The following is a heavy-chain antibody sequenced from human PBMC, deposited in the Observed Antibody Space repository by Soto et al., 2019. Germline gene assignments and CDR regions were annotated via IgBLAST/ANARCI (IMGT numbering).Heavy chain of an antibody. Sequence: QVQLQESGPGLVKPSQTLSLTCTVSGGSISSGGYYWSWIRQHPGKGLEWIGYIDYSGSTYYNPSLKSRVTISVDTSKNRFSLKLSSVTAADAAVYYCARECPTNGMDVWGQGTTVTVSS. J-gene: IGHJ6*02. CDR1: GGSISSGGYY. V-gene: IGHV4-31*03. CDR3: ARECPTNGMDV. CDR2: IDYSGST.